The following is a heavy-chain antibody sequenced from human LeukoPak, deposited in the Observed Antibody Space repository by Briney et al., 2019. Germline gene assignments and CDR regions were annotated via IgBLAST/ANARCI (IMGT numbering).Heavy chain of an antibody. CDR2: IKQDGSEK. V-gene: IGHV3-7*01. CDR1: GFTFSSYW. CDR3: ARSSSCYYDSSGWPFDY. Sequence: PGGSLRLSCAASGFTFSSYWMSWVRQAPGKGLEWVANIKQDGSEKCYVDSVKGRFTISRDNAKNLLYLQMNSLRVEDTAVYYCARSSSCYYDSSGWPFDYWGQGTLVTVSS. J-gene: IGHJ4*02. D-gene: IGHD3-22*01.